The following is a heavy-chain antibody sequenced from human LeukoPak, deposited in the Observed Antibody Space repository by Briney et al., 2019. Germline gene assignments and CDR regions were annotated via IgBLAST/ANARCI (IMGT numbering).Heavy chain of an antibody. CDR2: INPNSGGT. CDR3: ARGSGGTFYYYYYMDV. Sequence: GASVKVSCKASGYTFTGYYMHWVRQAPGQGLERMGWINPNSGGTNYAQKFQGRVTMTRDTSISTAYMELSRLRSDDTAVYYCARGSGGTFYYYYYMDVWGKGTTVTVSS. J-gene: IGHJ6*03. V-gene: IGHV1-2*02. D-gene: IGHD1-7*01. CDR1: GYTFTGYY.